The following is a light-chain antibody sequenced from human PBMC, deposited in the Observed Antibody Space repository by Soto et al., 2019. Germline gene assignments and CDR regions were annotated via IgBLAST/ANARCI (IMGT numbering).Light chain of an antibody. CDR1: SSDVGGYNY. J-gene: IGLJ2*01. V-gene: IGLV2-8*01. Sequence: QSVLTQPPSASGSPGQSVTISCTGTSSDVGGYNYVSWYQQHPGKAPKLMICEVSKRPSGVPDRFSGSKSGNTASLTVSGLQAEDEADYYCSSYAGSNTDVVFGGGTQLTVL. CDR2: EVS. CDR3: SSYAGSNTDVV.